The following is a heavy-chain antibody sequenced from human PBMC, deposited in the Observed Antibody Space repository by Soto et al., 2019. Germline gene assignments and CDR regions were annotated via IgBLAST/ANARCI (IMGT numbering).Heavy chain of an antibody. Sequence: PSQTLSLTCAISGDSVSSNSAAWNWIRQSPSRGLEWLGRTYYRSKWYNDYAVSVKSRITINPDTSKNQFSLQLNSVTPEDTAVYYCARGYDSSGYYSLPNYFDYRGQGTLVTVSS. CDR2: TYYRSKWYN. CDR1: GDSVSSNSAA. V-gene: IGHV6-1*01. D-gene: IGHD3-22*01. CDR3: ARGYDSSGYYSLPNYFDY. J-gene: IGHJ4*02.